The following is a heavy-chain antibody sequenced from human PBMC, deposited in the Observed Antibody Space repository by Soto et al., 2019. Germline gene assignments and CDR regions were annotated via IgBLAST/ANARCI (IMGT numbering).Heavy chain of an antibody. V-gene: IGHV4-34*01. J-gene: IGHJ5*02. Sequence: SDTLSLTWAVYGGSLSAYDWRWIRQPPGKGLEWIGEINHSGSTNYNPSLKSRVTISVDTSKNQFSLKLSSVTAADTAVYYCARKQGDFWSRYISWLDPCGQGTLVTVST. CDR3: ARKQGDFWSRYISWLDP. CDR2: INHSGST. D-gene: IGHD3-3*01. CDR1: GGSLSAYD.